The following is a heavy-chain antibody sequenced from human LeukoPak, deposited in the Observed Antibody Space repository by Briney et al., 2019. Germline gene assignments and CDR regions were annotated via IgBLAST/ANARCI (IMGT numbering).Heavy chain of an antibody. Sequence: GGSLRLSCAASGFTFSSYAMNWVRQAPGKGLEWVSVISGSGTSTDYADSVKGRFTIPRDNSKNTLYLQMNSLRAEDTAVYYCAKAPVTTCRGAFCYPFDYWGLGTLVTVSS. CDR2: ISGSGTST. D-gene: IGHD2-15*01. CDR3: AKAPVTTCRGAFCYPFDY. J-gene: IGHJ4*02. CDR1: GFTFSSYA. V-gene: IGHV3-23*01.